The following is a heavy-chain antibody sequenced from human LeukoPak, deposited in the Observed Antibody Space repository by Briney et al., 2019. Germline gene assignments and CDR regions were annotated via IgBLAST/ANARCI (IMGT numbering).Heavy chain of an antibody. CDR2: ISAYNGNT. Sequence: GASVKVSCQASGYTFTSYGVSWMRQAPGQGLEWMGWISAYNGNTNYAQKLRGRVTMTTDTSTSTVYMELRTLGSDDTAVYYCARVIVGTGTNYFGSWGQGTLVTVSS. V-gene: IGHV1-18*01. J-gene: IGHJ4*02. CDR1: GYTFTSYG. CDR3: ARVIVGTGTNYFGS. D-gene: IGHD3-22*01.